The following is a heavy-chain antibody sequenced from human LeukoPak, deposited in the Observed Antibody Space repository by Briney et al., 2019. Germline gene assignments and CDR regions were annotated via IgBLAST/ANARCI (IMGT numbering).Heavy chain of an antibody. D-gene: IGHD5-12*01. Sequence: SCAASGFTFSSYAISWVRQAPGQGLEWMGRIIPICGIPNYAQKFQGRVTITADKSTSTAYMELSSLRSEDTAVYYCARDGDVYIVATEYYFDYWGQGTLVTVSS. V-gene: IGHV1-69*04. CDR1: GFTFSSYA. CDR3: ARDGDVYIVATEYYFDY. J-gene: IGHJ4*02. CDR2: IIPICGIP.